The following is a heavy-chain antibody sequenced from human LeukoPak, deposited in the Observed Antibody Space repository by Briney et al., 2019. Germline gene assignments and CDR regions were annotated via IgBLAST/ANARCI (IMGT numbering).Heavy chain of an antibody. J-gene: IGHJ4*02. V-gene: IGHV1-8*01. CDR3: ARVRRWLQSGGDY. CDR1: GYTFTSYD. CDR2: MNPNSGNT. D-gene: IGHD5-24*01. Sequence: ASVKVSCKASGYTFTSYDINWVRQATGQGLEWMGWMNPNSGNTGYAQKFQGGVTMTRNTSISTAYMELSSLRSEDTAVYYCARVRRWLQSGGDYWGQGTLVTVSS.